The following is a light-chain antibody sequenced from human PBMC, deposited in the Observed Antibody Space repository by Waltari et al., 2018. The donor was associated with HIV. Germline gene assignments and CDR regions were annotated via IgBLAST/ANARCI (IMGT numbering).Light chain of an antibody. V-gene: IGLV2-8*01. CDR1: SSDIGAYAS. CDR3: SSYGDSLRVL. J-gene: IGLJ3*02. Sequence: QSALTQPPSASGSLGQSVTISCTGSSSDIGAYASVSWFQQHPLSAPKLLLYEVTRRPSTVSDRFSGSRSGSTAFLTVAGLQPDDEATYFCSSYGDSLRVLFGGGTNVTVL. CDR2: EVT.